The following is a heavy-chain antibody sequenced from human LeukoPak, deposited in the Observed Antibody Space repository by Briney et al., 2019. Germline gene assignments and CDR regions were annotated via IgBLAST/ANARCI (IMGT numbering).Heavy chain of an antibody. V-gene: IGHV3-53*01. CDR3: ASYAMMVVGGAFDI. J-gene: IGHJ3*02. CDR1: GFTVSSNY. CDR2: IYSGGST. D-gene: IGHD3-22*01. Sequence: GRSLRLSCAASGFTVSSNYMSWVRQAPGKGLEWVSVIYSGGSTYYADSVKGRFTISRDNSKNTLYLQMNSLRAEDTAVYYCASYAMMVVGGAFDIWGQGTMVTVSS.